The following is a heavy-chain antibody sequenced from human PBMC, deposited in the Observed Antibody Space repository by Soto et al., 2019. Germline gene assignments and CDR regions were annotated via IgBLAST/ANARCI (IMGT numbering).Heavy chain of an antibody. CDR1: GVSFSSYA. CDR2: ISFDGSNK. CDR3: TKATISMLRGIFVLDD. Sequence: QVQLVESGGGVVQPGGSLRLSCAASGVSFSSYAMHWVRQPPGKGLEWLAVISFDGSNKYYGDSVKGRFTISRDNSKNTLYLQMNSLRAEDTAVYYCTKATISMLRGIFVLDDWGQGTLVTVSS. D-gene: IGHD3-10*01. J-gene: IGHJ4*02. V-gene: IGHV3-30*18.